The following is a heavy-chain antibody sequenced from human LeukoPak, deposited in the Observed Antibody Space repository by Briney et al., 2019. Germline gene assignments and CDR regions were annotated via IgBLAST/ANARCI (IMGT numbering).Heavy chain of an antibody. CDR1: GGSFSSYY. J-gene: IGHJ4*02. CDR3: ARDGSSGWFGTIDY. CDR2: IYSSGST. D-gene: IGHD6-19*01. V-gene: IGHV4-4*07. Sequence: PSETLSLTCTVSGGSFSSYYWSWIRQPAGKGLEWIGRIYSSGSTNYNPSLKSRVTISVDKAKNQFSLNLSSVSAADTAMYYCARDGSSGWFGTIDYWGQGILVTVSS.